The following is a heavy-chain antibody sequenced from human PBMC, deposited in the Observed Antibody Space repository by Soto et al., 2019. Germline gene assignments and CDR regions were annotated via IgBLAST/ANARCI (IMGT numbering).Heavy chain of an antibody. J-gene: IGHJ4*02. Sequence: PGGSLRLSCAASGFTFSSYSMNWVRQAPGKGLEWVSSISSSSSYIYYADSVKGRFTISRDNAKNSLYLQMNSLRAEDTVVFYCARERSSGYSSGWPYDYWGQGTLVTVSS. CDR2: ISSSSSYI. CDR3: ARERSSGYSSGWPYDY. V-gene: IGHV3-21*01. D-gene: IGHD6-19*01. CDR1: GFTFSSYS.